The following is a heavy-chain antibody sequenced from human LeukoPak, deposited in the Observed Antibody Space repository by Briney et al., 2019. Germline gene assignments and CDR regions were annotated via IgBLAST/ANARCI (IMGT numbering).Heavy chain of an antibody. V-gene: IGHV3-23*01. CDR1: GFTFSSYG. D-gene: IGHD2-21*01. J-gene: IGHJ4*02. CDR3: GKSPPGDHPRLFAS. CDR2: ISDSGDST. Sequence: GGSLRLSCAASGFTFSSYGMSWVRQAPGKGLEWVSGISDSGDSTYYADPVKGRFTISRDNSKNTLFLQMNSLRAEDTAVYYCGKSPPGDHPRLFASWGQGTLVTVSS.